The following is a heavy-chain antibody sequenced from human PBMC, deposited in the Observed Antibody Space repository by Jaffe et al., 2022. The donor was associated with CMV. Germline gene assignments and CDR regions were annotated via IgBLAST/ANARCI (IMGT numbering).Heavy chain of an antibody. V-gene: IGHV3-23*04. CDR2: ISGSGGST. CDR3: ANTYYYDSSGYYSWDAFDI. Sequence: EVQLVESGGGLVQPGGSLRLSCAASGFTFSSYAMSWVRQAPGKGLEWVSAISGSGGSTYYADSVKGRFTISRDNSKNTLYLQMNSLRAEDTAVYYCANTYYYDSSGYYSWDAFDIWGQGTMVTVSS. D-gene: IGHD3-22*01. CDR1: GFTFSSYA. J-gene: IGHJ3*02.